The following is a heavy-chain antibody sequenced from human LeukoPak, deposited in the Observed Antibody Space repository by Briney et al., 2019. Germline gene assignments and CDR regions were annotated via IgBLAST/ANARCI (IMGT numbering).Heavy chain of an antibody. D-gene: IGHD1-14*01. CDR2: IYYSGST. J-gene: IGHJ3*02. CDR1: GRSMSSGDYY. V-gene: IGHV4-30-4*01. CDR3: ARHRGMTFQAFDI. Sequence: SQTLSLTCTVSGRSMSSGDYYWSWIRQPPGKGLERIGYIYYSGSTYYNPSLKSRVTISVDTSKNQFSLKLSSVTAADTAVYSCARHRGMTFQAFDIWGQGTMVTVSS.